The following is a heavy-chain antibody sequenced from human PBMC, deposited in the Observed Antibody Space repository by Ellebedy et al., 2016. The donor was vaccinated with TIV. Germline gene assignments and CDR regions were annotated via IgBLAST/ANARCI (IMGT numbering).Heavy chain of an antibody. V-gene: IGHV3-33*01. D-gene: IGHD4-23*01. Sequence: GESLKISCAASGFSFSSYGMHWVRQSPGKGLEWMAFIWYDGTDESYAESVEGRFSISRDNSKNTLYLNMKSLRADDTAIYYCARDSRGRWTPFDHWGQGTVVAVSS. J-gene: IGHJ4*02. CDR2: IWYDGTDE. CDR1: GFSFSSYG. CDR3: ARDSRGRWTPFDH.